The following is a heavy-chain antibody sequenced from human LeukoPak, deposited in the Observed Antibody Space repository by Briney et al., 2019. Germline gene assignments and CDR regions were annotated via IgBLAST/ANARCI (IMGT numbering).Heavy chain of an antibody. CDR1: GYXFTNYW. CDR2: INPGDSDT. D-gene: IGHD6-13*01. Sequence: PGESLKISCNGSGYXFTNYWIGWVRQMPGKGLEWMGVINPGDSDTRYSPSFQGQVTISADKSISTAYLQWSSLKASDTAMYYCARLAGSSWSDFDYWGQGTLVTVSS. J-gene: IGHJ4*02. CDR3: ARLAGSSWSDFDY. V-gene: IGHV5-51*01.